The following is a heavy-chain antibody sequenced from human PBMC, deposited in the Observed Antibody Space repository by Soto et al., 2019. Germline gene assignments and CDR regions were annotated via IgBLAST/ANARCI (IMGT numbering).Heavy chain of an antibody. CDR1: GGSFNSYT. CDR3: ARDKAVMNAAINMAY. D-gene: IGHD3-10*01. V-gene: IGHV1-69*08. Sequence: QVQLVQSGAEVKKPGSSVRVSCKASGGSFNSYTFNWVLQAPGQGLEWMGRIIPFANIANYAQAFEDRVTISADSSATTVYMELRSLTSDDTAVYYCARDKAVMNAAINMAYWGQGTLVAVSS. J-gene: IGHJ4*01. CDR2: IIPFANIA.